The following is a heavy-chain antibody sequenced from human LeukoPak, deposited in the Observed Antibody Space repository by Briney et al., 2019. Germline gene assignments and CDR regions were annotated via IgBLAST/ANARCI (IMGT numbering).Heavy chain of an antibody. Sequence: SGGSQRLSCAASGLTLSSYAMYWVRQAPGRGLEWVSGIFGSGGGTHYADSVKGRFTISRDNSKNTVYLQMNSLRAEDTALYYCAKTTTGYSSGRSPGWPADLWGQGTLVTVSS. D-gene: IGHD6-19*01. CDR3: AKTTTGYSSGRSPGWPADL. V-gene: IGHV3-23*01. CDR1: GLTLSSYA. CDR2: IFGSGGGT. J-gene: IGHJ5*02.